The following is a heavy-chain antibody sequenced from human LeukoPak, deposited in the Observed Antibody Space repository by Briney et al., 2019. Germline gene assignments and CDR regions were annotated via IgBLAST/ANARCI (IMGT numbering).Heavy chain of an antibody. CDR3: ARGPRYCSSTSCNYGMDV. D-gene: IGHD2-2*01. V-gene: IGHV1-69*04. Sequence: SVTVSFKCSGGTFSSYAISWVRQAPGQGLEWMGRIIPIFGIASYAQKFQGRVTITADKSTSTAYMELSSLRSEDTAVYYCARGPRYCSSTSCNYGMDVWGQGTTVTVSS. CDR1: GGTFSSYA. CDR2: IIPIFGIA. J-gene: IGHJ6*02.